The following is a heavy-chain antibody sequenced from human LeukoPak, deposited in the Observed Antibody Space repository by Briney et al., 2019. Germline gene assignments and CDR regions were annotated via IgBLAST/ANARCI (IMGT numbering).Heavy chain of an antibody. CDR1: GGSFSGYY. D-gene: IGHD2-8*01. V-gene: IGHV4-34*01. Sequence: SETLSLTCAVYGGSFSGYYWSWIRQPPGKGLEWIGEINHSGSTNYNPSLRSRVTISVDTSKNQFSLKLSSVTAADTAVYYCARGPYYYWGQGTLVTVSS. CDR2: INHSGST. CDR3: ARGPYYY. J-gene: IGHJ4*02.